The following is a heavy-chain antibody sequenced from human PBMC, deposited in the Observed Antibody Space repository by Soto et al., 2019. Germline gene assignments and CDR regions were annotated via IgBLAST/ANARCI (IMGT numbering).Heavy chain of an antibody. CDR3: ARERGDTMVRGVAFGIVDY. CDR2: IYYSGST. Sequence: SETLSLTCTVSGVSISSSSYCWGWIRQPPGKGLEWIGSIYYSGSTYYNPSLKSRVTISVDTSKNQFSLKLSSVTAADTAVYYCARERGDTMVRGVAFGIVDYWGQGTLVTVS. J-gene: IGHJ4*02. CDR1: GVSISSSSYC. V-gene: IGHV4-39*02. D-gene: IGHD3-10*01.